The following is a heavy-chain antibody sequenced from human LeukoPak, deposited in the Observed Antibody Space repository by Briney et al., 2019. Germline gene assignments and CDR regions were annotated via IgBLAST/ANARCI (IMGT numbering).Heavy chain of an antibody. CDR2: IYHSGST. D-gene: IGHD6-13*01. V-gene: IGHV4-4*02. CDR3: ARDQYVAAAGYNWFDP. J-gene: IGHJ5*02. CDR1: GGSISSSNW. Sequence: PSETLSLTCTVSGGSISSSNWWSWVRQPPGKGLEWIGEIYHSGSTNYNPSLKSRVTISVDKSKNQFSLKLSSVTAADTAVYYCARDQYVAAAGYNWFDPWGQGTLVTVSS.